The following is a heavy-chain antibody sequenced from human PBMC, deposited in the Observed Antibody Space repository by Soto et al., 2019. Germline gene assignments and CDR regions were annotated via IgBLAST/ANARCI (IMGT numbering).Heavy chain of an antibody. CDR3: AREVNSSPARGPNWFDP. J-gene: IGHJ5*02. V-gene: IGHV4-4*02. CDR2: TYHSGNT. D-gene: IGHD6-13*01. CDR1: GDSINNSHW. Sequence: QVQLQESGPGLVQPSGTLSLTCAGSGDSINNSHWWRWVRQTPGKGLEGVGETYHSGNTNYNPSLKTRVTIPIDKSKNQFSPKMNSGTAADTAVYYCAREVNSSPARGPNWFDPWGQGALVTVSS.